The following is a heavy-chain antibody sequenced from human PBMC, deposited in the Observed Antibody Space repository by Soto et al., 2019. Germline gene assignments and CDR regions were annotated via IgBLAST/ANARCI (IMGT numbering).Heavy chain of an antibody. CDR3: ARTTFYDISTAYYPLFDY. V-gene: IGHV4-31*03. J-gene: IGHJ4*02. Sequence: QVQLQESGPGLVKPSQTLTLTCTVSGGSISSGSFYWSWIRQHPGKGLEWIGHISDSGRSYYHPSLESRVTISVDTSKNQFSPQLSAVTAADTAVYFCARTTFYDISTAYYPLFDYWGQGTLVTVSS. D-gene: IGHD3-9*01. CDR2: ISDSGRS. CDR1: GGSISSGSFY.